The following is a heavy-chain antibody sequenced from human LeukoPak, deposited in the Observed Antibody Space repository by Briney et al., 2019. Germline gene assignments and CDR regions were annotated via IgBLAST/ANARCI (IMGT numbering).Heavy chain of an antibody. CDR1: GGSISSYY. D-gene: IGHD5-18*01. CDR2: IYYSGST. J-gene: IGHJ4*02. Sequence: SETLSLTCTVSGGSISSYYWSWIRQPPGKGLEWIGYIYYSGSTNYNPSLKSRVTISVDTSKNQFSLKLSSVTAADTAVYYCARGGGYSYGLLHYWGQGTLVTVSS. V-gene: IGHV4-59*12. CDR3: ARGGGYSYGLLHY.